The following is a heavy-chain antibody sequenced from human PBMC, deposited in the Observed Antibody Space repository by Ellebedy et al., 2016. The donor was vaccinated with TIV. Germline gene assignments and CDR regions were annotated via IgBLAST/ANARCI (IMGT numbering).Heavy chain of an antibody. CDR3: ARSGGWYTPYDY. CDR1: GDSISGYY. J-gene: IGHJ4*02. CDR2: FYSSGSG. Sequence: MPSETLSFTCTVSGDSISGYYWSWIRQPPGKGLEWIGYFYSSGSGEYNPSLKSRVTMSVDTSKSQFSLRLNSVTAADTAVYYCARSGGWYTPYDYWGQGTLVTVSS. D-gene: IGHD6-19*01. V-gene: IGHV4-59*01.